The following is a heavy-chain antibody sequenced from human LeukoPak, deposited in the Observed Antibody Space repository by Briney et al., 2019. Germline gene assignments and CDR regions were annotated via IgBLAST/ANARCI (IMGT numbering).Heavy chain of an antibody. CDR2: ISSDGNDQ. CDR3: AKDGPKNSGWYFNDAFDI. J-gene: IGHJ3*02. D-gene: IGHD6-19*01. CDR1: GFTFNRYA. V-gene: IGHV3-30-3*01. Sequence: PGRSLRLSCAASGFTFNRYAIHWVRQAPGKGLEWVIVISSDGNDQHYADSVKGRFTISRDNSKNTLYLQMNSLRAEDTAVYYCAKDGPKNSGWYFNDAFDIWGQGTMVTVSS.